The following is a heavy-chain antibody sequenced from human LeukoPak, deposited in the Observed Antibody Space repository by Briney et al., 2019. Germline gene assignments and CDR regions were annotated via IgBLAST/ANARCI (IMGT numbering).Heavy chain of an antibody. CDR3: ARDLNVDYGGNSGWFEP. V-gene: IGHV1-69*05. CDR2: IIPLFGTA. D-gene: IGHD4-23*01. Sequence: TAVTLTFKASAGTFTSYAISWERQAPGQGIEWVGRIIPLFGTANYAQKFSVKVPITTDESTITAYMELSSLRSEDTGVYYCARDLNVDYGGNSGWFEPWGQGNLVTVSS. J-gene: IGHJ5*02. CDR1: AGTFTSYA.